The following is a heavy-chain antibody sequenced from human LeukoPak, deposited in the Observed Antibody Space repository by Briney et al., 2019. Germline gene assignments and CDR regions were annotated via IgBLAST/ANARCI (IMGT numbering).Heavy chain of an antibody. CDR2: ISSSSSYT. J-gene: IGHJ4*02. V-gene: IGHV3-11*03. CDR1: GFTFSDYY. D-gene: IGHD4-11*01. Sequence: PGGSLRLSCAASGFTFSDYYMSWIRQAPGKGLEWVSYISSSSSYTNYADSVKGRFTISRDNAKDSLYLQMNSLRAEDTAVYYCARYSNAGLGYWGQGTLVTVSS. CDR3: ARYSNAGLGY.